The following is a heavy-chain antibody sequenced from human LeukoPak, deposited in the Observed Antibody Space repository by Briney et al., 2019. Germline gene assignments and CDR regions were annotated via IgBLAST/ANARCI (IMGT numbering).Heavy chain of an antibody. CDR2: ISSSSSYI. Sequence: GGSLRLSCAASGFTFSSYIMNWVRQAPGKGLELVSSISSSSSYIYYADSVKGRFTISRDNAKNSLYLQMNSLRAEDTAVYYCARAPRPPNTYYYDSEGDGDAFDIWGQGTMVTVSS. V-gene: IGHV3-21*01. CDR3: ARAPRPPNTYYYDSEGDGDAFDI. CDR1: GFTFSSYI. J-gene: IGHJ3*02. D-gene: IGHD3-22*01.